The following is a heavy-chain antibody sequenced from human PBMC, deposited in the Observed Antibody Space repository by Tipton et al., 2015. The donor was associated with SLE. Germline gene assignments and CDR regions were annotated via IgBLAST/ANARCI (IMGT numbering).Heavy chain of an antibody. CDR2: IYTSGST. CDR3: ARGGRLVEGPMDV. J-gene: IGHJ6*03. Sequence: TLSLTCTASGGSISSGSYYWSWIRQPAGKGLEWIGRIYTSGSTNYNPSLKSRVTISVDTSKNQFSLKLSSVTAADTAVYYCARGGRLVEGPMDVWGKGTTVTVSS. V-gene: IGHV4-61*02. CDR1: GGSISSGSYY. D-gene: IGHD6-19*01.